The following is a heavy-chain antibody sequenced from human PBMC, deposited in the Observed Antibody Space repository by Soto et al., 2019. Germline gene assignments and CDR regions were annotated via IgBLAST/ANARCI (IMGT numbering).Heavy chain of an antibody. CDR2: IYYSGST. D-gene: IGHD5-12*01. V-gene: IGHV4-59*01. CDR1: GDSISSYY. J-gene: IGHJ5*02. Sequence: QVQLQESGPRLVKPSETLSLTCTVSGDSISSYYWSWIRQPPGKGLEWIGYIYYSGSTNYNPSLESRVNVSVDTPKDQFSLTLTSVTAADTGVYYCARGVATIRPGDQGTLVTVS. CDR3: ARGVATIRP.